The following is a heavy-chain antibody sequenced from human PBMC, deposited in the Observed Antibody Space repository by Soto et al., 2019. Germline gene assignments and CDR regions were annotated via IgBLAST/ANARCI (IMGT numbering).Heavy chain of an antibody. CDR3: AKGERFRVAGPFDY. Sequence: QVQLVESGGGVVQPGRSLRLSCAASGFTFISYGMHWVRQAPGKGLEWVAVISYDGSNKYYADSVKDRFTFSRDNSKNTLYLQMNSLRAEDTAVYYWAKGERFRVAGPFDYWGQGTLVTVSS. CDR1: GFTFISYG. D-gene: IGHD6-19*01. V-gene: IGHV3-30*18. J-gene: IGHJ4*02. CDR2: ISYDGSNK.